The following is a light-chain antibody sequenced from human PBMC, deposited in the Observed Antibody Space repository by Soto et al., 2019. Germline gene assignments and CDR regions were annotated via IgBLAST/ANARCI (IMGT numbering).Light chain of an antibody. CDR3: SSYTSSSPYV. Sequence: QSVLTQPASVSGSPGQSITISCTGTSSDVGGYSYVSWYQQHPGKAPKLVIYDVSNRPSGVSNRFSGSKSGNTASLTISGLQAEDEADYYCSSYTSSSPYVFGTGTKVTVL. J-gene: IGLJ1*01. CDR2: DVS. V-gene: IGLV2-14*01. CDR1: SSDVGGYSY.